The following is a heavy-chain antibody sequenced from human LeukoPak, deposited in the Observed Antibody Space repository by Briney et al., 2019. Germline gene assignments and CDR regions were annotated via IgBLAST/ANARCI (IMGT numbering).Heavy chain of an antibody. D-gene: IGHD2-15*01. Sequence: ASVKVSCKASGYTFTGYYIHWVRQAPGQGLEWMGWINPNSGGTNHAQKFQGRVTMTRDTSISTAYMGLSRLSSDDTAVYYCALCSGGSCYSFDYWGQGTLVTVSS. CDR1: GYTFTGYY. V-gene: IGHV1-2*02. CDR3: ALCSGGSCYSFDY. CDR2: INPNSGGT. J-gene: IGHJ4*02.